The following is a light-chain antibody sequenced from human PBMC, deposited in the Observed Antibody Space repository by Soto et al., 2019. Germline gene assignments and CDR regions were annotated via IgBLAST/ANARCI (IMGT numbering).Light chain of an antibody. CDR3: QHYGSPLT. CDR1: PSVRSSY. Sequence: EIVLTQSPGTLSLSPGGRATLSCRASPSVRSSYLAWYQQRPGQAPRLLIFGASFRATGIPERFSGSGSVTDFTLTISRLEPEDFAVYYCQHYGSPLTFGGGTKVEIK. J-gene: IGKJ4*01. V-gene: IGKV3-20*01. CDR2: GAS.